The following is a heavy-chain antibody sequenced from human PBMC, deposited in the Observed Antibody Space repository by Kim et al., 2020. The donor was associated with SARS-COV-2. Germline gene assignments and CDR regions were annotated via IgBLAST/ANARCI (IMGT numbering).Heavy chain of an antibody. V-gene: IGHV3-53*01. CDR2: IYSGCST. J-gene: IGHJ6*02. D-gene: IGHD3-10*01. CDR3: ARDGASMVRGYPAYYYYGMDV. CDR1: GFTVSSNY. Sequence: GGSLRLSCAASGFTVSSNYMSWVRQAPGKGLEWVSVIYSGCSTYYADSVKGRFTISRDNSKNTLYLQMNSLRAEDTAVYYCARDGASMVRGYPAYYYYGMDVWGQGTTVTVSS.